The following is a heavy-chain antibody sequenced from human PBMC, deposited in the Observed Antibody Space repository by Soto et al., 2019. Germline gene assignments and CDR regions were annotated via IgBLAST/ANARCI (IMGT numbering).Heavy chain of an antibody. J-gene: IGHJ4*02. D-gene: IGHD2-21*02. Sequence: NRISQATGKGPEWLSYISSDESTVFYADSVKGRFNTSRDNAKNSVYLQMNSLRADFTAEYYWANVTAPRAYRGQGTPVPVSP. CDR3: ANVTAPRAY. CDR2: ISSDESTV. V-gene: IGHV3-11*01.